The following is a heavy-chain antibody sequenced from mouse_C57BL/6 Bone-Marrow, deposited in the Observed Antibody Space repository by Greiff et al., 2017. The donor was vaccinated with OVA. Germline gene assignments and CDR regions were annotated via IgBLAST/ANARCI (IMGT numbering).Heavy chain of an antibody. CDR1: GYTFTDYY. Sequence: VQLVESGAELVRPGASVKLSCKASGYTFTDYYINWVKQRPGQGLEWIARIYPGSGNTYYNEKFKGKATLTAEKSSSTAYMQLSSLTSEDSAVYFCAKNKYYAMDYWGQGTSVTVSS. V-gene: IGHV1-76*01. CDR2: IYPGSGNT. J-gene: IGHJ4*01. CDR3: AKNKYYAMDY. D-gene: IGHD5-1-1*01.